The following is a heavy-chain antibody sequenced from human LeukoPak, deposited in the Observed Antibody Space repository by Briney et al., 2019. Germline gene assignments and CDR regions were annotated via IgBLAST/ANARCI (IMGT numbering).Heavy chain of an antibody. CDR1: GFTFSDYY. Sequence: PGGSLRLSCAASGFTFSDYYMSWIRQAPGKGLEWVSYISSSSSYTNYADSVKGRFTISRDNAKNSLYLQMNSLRAEDTAVYYCAKDVGYCSSTSCHYFDYWGQGTLVTVSS. CDR3: AKDVGYCSSTSCHYFDY. V-gene: IGHV3-11*06. CDR2: ISSSSSYT. J-gene: IGHJ4*02. D-gene: IGHD2-2*01.